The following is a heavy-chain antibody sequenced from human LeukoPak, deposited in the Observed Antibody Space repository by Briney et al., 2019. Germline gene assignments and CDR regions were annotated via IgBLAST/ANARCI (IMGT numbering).Heavy chain of an antibody. Sequence: SETLSLTCTVSGGSISTYYWSWIRQPPGKGLEWIGYIYYSGSTKYHPSLKSRVTMSGDTSKNQFSLKLSSVTAADTAVYYCAIGAYYYNYWGQGTLVTVSS. CDR3: AIGAYYYNY. CDR1: GGSISTYY. CDR2: IYYSGST. J-gene: IGHJ4*02. V-gene: IGHV4-59*01.